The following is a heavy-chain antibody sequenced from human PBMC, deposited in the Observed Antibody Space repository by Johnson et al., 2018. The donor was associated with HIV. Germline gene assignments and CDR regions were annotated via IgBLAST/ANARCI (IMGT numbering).Heavy chain of an antibody. V-gene: IGHV3-72*01. CDR1: GFSFSTYG. CDR3: AREARIVVVEPSDAFDI. Sequence: VQLVESGGGVVQTGRSLRLSCASSGFSFSTYGMHWVRQAPGKGLEWVGRTRNKANSYTTEYAASVKGRFTISRDDSKNSLYLQMNSLKTEDTAVYYCAREARIVVVEPSDAFDIWGQGTMVTVSS. D-gene: IGHD3-22*01. CDR2: TRNKANSYTT. J-gene: IGHJ3*02.